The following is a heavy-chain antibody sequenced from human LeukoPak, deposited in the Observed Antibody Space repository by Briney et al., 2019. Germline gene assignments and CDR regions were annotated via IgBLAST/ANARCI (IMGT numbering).Heavy chain of an antibody. CDR3: ARVGTMVRGVINFDY. Sequence: PGGSLRLSCAASGFTFSSYEMNWVRQAPGKGLEWVSYISSSGSTIYYADSVKGRFTISRDNAKNSLYLQMNSLRAEDTAVYYCARVGTMVRGVINFDYWGQGTLVTVSS. CDR1: GFTFSSYE. V-gene: IGHV3-48*03. CDR2: ISSSGSTI. D-gene: IGHD3-10*01. J-gene: IGHJ4*02.